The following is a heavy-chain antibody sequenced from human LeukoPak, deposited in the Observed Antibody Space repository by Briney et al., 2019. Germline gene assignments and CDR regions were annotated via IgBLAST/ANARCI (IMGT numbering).Heavy chain of an antibody. J-gene: IGHJ6*04. CDR2: MSYDGSNK. D-gene: IGHD1-26*01. CDR1: GFTFSNYA. V-gene: IGHV3-30-3*01. CDR3: ARGQVVGATFGMDV. Sequence: GGSLRLSCAASGFTFSNYAMHWVRQAPGKGLEWVALMSYDGSNKYYADSVKGRFTISRDNAKNSLYLQMNSLRAEDTAVYYCARGQVVGATFGMDVWGKGTTVTVSS.